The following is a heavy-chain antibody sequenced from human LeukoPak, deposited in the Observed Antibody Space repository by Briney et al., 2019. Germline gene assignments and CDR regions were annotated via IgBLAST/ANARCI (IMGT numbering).Heavy chain of an antibody. D-gene: IGHD6-13*01. CDR1: GYSISSGYY. V-gene: IGHV4-38-2*02. Sequence: SETLSLTCTVSGYSISSGYYWGWIRQPPGKGLEWIGSIYHSGSTYYNPSLKSRVTISVDTSKNQFSLKLSSVTAADTAVYYCARGDSSWFDPWGQGTLVTVSS. CDR3: ARGDSSWFDP. CDR2: IYHSGST. J-gene: IGHJ5*02.